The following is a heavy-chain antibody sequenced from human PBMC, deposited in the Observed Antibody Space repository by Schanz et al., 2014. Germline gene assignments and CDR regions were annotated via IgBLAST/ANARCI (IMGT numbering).Heavy chain of an antibody. D-gene: IGHD5-12*01. CDR1: GYSFTEYF. V-gene: IGHV1-2*02. J-gene: IGHJ4*02. CDR3: AGARYTGYDGSGY. Sequence: QVLLVQSGAEVKKPGASTKVSCLASGYSFTEYFLHWVRQAPGQGLEWMGWINPNSGETNYEQKFKGRVTFTSDTSISTAFMELSGLTSDDQATYFCAGARYTGYDGSGYWGQGTLLIVSS. CDR2: INPNSGET.